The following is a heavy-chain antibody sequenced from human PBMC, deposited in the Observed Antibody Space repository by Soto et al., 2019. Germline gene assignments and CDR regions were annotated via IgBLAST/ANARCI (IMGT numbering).Heavy chain of an antibody. V-gene: IGHV3-23*01. CDR1: GFPFSSYG. CDR3: AKGLQSPGG. Sequence: EEQLLESGGGLVQPGGSLRISCAASGFPFSSYGMTWVRQAPGKGLEWVSSISGSGDGTYCGDSVKGRFTISRENSKNTLYLQMNSLRAEDTAVYYCAKGLQSPGGWGQGTLVTVSS. J-gene: IGHJ4*02. CDR2: ISGSGDGT. D-gene: IGHD2-15*01.